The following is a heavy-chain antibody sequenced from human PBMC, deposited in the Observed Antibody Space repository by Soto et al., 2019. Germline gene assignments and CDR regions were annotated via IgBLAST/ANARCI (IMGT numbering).Heavy chain of an antibody. CDR3: ARDIRAYSSGWYWAGGFEGYYYYYGMDV. D-gene: IGHD6-19*01. Sequence: QVQLQESGPGLVKPSGTLSLTCAVSGGSISSSNWWSWVRQPPGKGLEWIGEIYHSGSTNYNPSLKSRVTISVDKSKNQFSLKLSSVTAADTAVYYCARDIRAYSSGWYWAGGFEGYYYYYGMDVWGQGTTVTVSS. CDR1: GGSISSSNW. J-gene: IGHJ6*02. CDR2: IYHSGST. V-gene: IGHV4-4*02.